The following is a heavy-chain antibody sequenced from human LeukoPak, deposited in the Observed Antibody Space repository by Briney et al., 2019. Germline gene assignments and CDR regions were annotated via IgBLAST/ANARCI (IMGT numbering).Heavy chain of an antibody. CDR3: ARGSLVTGYSSFSPGY. V-gene: IGHV1-8*01. CDR1: GYTFTSYD. D-gene: IGHD6-13*01. Sequence: AAPVKVSCKASGYTFTSYDLNWVRQATGQGLEWMGWMNPNSGNTGYAQKFQGRVTMTRNTSISTAYMELSSLRSEDTAVYYCARGSLVTGYSSFSPGYWGQGTLVTVSS. J-gene: IGHJ4*02. CDR2: MNPNSGNT.